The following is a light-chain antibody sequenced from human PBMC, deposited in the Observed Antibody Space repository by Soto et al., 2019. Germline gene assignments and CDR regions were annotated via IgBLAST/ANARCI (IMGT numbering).Light chain of an antibody. CDR2: ANN. Sequence: QSVLTQPPSASGAPGQRVTISCTGSSSNVGAGYDVHWYQHLPGTGPKLLIYANNNRPAGVPDRFSGSKSGTSASLAITGLQAEDEADYYCQAYDNSLSGYVFGTGTKVTV. CDR3: QAYDNSLSGYV. J-gene: IGLJ1*01. V-gene: IGLV1-40*01. CDR1: SSNVGAGYD.